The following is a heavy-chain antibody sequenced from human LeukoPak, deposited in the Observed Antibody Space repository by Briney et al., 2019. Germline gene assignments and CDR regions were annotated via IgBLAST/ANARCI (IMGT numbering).Heavy chain of an antibody. D-gene: IGHD6-19*01. V-gene: IGHV3-11*01. Sequence: PGGSLRLSCAASGFTFSDYYMSWIRQAPGKGLEWVSYISSSGSTIYYADSVKGRFTIARDNAKNSLYLQMNSLRAEDTAVYYCARAGAVALNWFDPWGQGTLVTVSS. J-gene: IGHJ5*02. CDR1: GFTFSDYY. CDR3: ARAGAVALNWFDP. CDR2: ISSSGSTI.